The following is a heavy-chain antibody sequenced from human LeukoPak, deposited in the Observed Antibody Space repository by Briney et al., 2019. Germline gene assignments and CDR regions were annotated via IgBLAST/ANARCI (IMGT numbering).Heavy chain of an antibody. J-gene: IGHJ4*02. Sequence: SETLSLTCTVSGYSISSGYYWGWIRQPPGKGLEWIGSIYHSGSTYYNPSLKSRVTISVDTSKNQFSLKLSSVTAADTAVYYCARDTNYPIPFGYWGQGTMVTVSS. V-gene: IGHV4-38-2*02. CDR1: GYSISSGYY. CDR2: IYHSGST. D-gene: IGHD1-7*01. CDR3: ARDTNYPIPFGY.